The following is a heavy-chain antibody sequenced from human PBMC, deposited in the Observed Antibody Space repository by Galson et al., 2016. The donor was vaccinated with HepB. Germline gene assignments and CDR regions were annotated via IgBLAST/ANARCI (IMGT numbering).Heavy chain of an antibody. CDR3: ARGNYDSPGYFFDNWFDP. CDR1: RFTFSNYG. V-gene: IGHV3-33*07. J-gene: IGHJ5*02. Sequence: SLRLSCAVSRFTFSNYGMYWVRQAPGKGLEWVANIWYDGSRTYYADSVKGRFTISRDNSKSTVFLQMNSLRGEDTAVYYCARGNYDSPGYFFDNWFDPWGQGTLVTVSS. CDR2: IWYDGSRT. D-gene: IGHD3-22*01.